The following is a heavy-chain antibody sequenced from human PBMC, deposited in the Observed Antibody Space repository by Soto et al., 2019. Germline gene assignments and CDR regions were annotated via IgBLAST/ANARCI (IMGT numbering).Heavy chain of an antibody. CDR1: GFTFSNYW. Sequence: PGGSLRLSCAASGFTFSNYWMTWVRQAPGKGPEWVANIKQDGGEKYYVGSVKGRFTISRDNAENSLYLQLDSLRAEDAAVYYCARCAVPTWASYPLDYWGQGTLVTVSS. CDR2: IKQDGGEK. CDR3: ARCAVPTWASYPLDY. J-gene: IGHJ4*02. V-gene: IGHV3-7*01. D-gene: IGHD3-16*02.